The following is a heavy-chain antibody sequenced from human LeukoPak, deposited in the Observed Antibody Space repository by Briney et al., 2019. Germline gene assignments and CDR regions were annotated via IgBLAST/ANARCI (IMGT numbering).Heavy chain of an antibody. D-gene: IGHD2/OR15-2a*01. CDR3: ARPRASVTRISSFDM. Sequence: GGSLRLSCAASEFSVGSNYMTWVRQAPGKGLEWVAVISFHGTDTFYADSVKGRFTISRDNSKNTLYLQMSSLRGDDTAVYYCARPRASVTRISSFDMWGQGTMVTVSS. CDR2: ISFHGTDT. CDR1: EFSVGSNY. J-gene: IGHJ3*02. V-gene: IGHV3-30*03.